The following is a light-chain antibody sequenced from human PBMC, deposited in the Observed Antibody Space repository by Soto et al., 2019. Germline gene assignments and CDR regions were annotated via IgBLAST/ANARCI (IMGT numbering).Light chain of an antibody. CDR2: GAS. V-gene: IGKV3-20*01. Sequence: EIVLTQSPGTLSLSPGERDTLSCSASQSVSSSYLAWYQQKPGQSPRLLIYGASIRATGIPDRFSGSGSGTDFTLTISRLEPEDFALYYWQQYGSSPTVGGGTNVEIK. CDR1: QSVSSSY. J-gene: IGKJ4*01. CDR3: QQYGSSPT.